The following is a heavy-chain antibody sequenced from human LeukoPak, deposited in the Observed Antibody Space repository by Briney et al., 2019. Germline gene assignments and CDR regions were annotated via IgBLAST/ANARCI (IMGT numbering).Heavy chain of an antibody. J-gene: IGHJ4*02. CDR1: GFTFSSYS. CDR2: IQTDGSST. D-gene: IGHD3-9*01. Sequence: PGGSLRLSCAASGFTFSSYSMNWVRQAPGKGLVWVSRIQTDGSSTNYADSVKGRFTISRDDAKNTLYLQMNSLRAEDTAVYYCARDMFHWLFEDLEIGVSFDYWGQGTLVTVSP. CDR3: ARDMFHWLFEDLEIGVSFDY. V-gene: IGHV3-74*01.